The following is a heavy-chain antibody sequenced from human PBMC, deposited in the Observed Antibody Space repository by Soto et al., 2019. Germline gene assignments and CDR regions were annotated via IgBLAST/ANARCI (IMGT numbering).Heavy chain of an antibody. D-gene: IGHD3-3*01. CDR1: GYTFTSYA. V-gene: IGHV1-3*01. CDR3: ARDEFGVVTKKNWFDP. Sequence: GASVKVSCKASGYTFTSYAMHWVRQAPGQRLEWMGWINAGNGNTKYSQKFQGRVTITRDTSASTAYMELSSLRSDDTAVYYCARDEFGVVTKKNWFDPWGQGTLVTVSS. J-gene: IGHJ5*02. CDR2: INAGNGNT.